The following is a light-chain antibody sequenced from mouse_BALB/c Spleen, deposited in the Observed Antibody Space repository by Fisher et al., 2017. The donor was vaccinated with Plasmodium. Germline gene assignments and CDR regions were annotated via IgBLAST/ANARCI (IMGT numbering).Light chain of an antibody. J-gene: IGKJ4*01. Sequence: DIVLTQTTLSLPVSLGDQASISCRSSQSILHSNGNTYLEWYLQKPGQSPNLLIFKVSNRFSGVPDRFSGSGSGTDFTLKINRVEAEDLGVYYCWQGTHFPFTFGSGTKLEIK. V-gene: IGKV1-117*01. CDR2: KVS. CDR3: WQGTHFPFT. CDR1: QSILHSNGNTY.